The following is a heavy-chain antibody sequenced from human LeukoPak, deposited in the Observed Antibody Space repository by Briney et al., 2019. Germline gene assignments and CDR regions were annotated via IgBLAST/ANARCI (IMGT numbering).Heavy chain of an antibody. D-gene: IGHD5-24*01. CDR2: LSGSGDIT. V-gene: IGHV3-23*01. J-gene: IGHJ4*02. Sequence: GGSLRLSCAASGFTVSSNYMSWVRQAPGKGLEWVSALSGSGDITYYADSVKGRFTISRDNSKNTLYLQMNSLRAEDTAVYYCAKSGYNRFDYWGQGTLVTVSS. CDR1: GFTVSSNY. CDR3: AKSGYNRFDY.